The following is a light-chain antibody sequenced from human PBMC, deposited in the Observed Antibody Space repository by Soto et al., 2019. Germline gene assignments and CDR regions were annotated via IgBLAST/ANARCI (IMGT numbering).Light chain of an antibody. CDR2: KAS. V-gene: IGKV1-5*03. J-gene: IGKJ1*01. CDR1: QTISSW. CDR3: QHYNSYSEA. Sequence: IQMPQPPPTLYGSVGDRVTITCRASQTISSWLAWYQQKPGKAPKLLIYKASTLKSGVPSRFSGSGSGTEFTLTISSLQPDDFATYYCQHYNSYSEAFGQGTKVDIK.